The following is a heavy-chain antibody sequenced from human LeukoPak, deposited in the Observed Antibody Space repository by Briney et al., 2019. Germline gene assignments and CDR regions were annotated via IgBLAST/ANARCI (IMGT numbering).Heavy chain of an antibody. Sequence: PGRSLRLSCAASGFTFSSYAMHWVRQAPGKGLEWVAIISYDGSNKYYADSVKGRFTISRDNSKNTLYLQMNSLRAEDTAVYYCARRRGYYGDYYYGMDVWGQGTTVTVSS. CDR3: ARRRGYYGDYYYGMDV. J-gene: IGHJ6*02. CDR2: ISYDGSNK. D-gene: IGHD4-17*01. CDR1: GFTFSSYA. V-gene: IGHV3-30-3*01.